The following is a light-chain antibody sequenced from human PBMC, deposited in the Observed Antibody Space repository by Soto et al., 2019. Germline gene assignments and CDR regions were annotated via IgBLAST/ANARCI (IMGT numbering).Light chain of an antibody. Sequence: ESVLTQSPGTLSLSSGERATLSCRASQSVSSSYLAWYQQKPGQAPRLLVYATSSRATGIPDRFSGSGSGTDFPLTISRLEPEDFAVYYCQQYGSSSFTFGQGTKLEIK. V-gene: IGKV3-20*01. CDR2: ATS. CDR1: QSVSSSY. CDR3: QQYGSSSFT. J-gene: IGKJ2*01.